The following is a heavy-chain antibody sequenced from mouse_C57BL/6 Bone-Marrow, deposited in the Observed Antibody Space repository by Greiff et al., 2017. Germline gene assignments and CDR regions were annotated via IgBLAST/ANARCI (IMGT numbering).Heavy chain of an antibody. CDR2: ISGGGGNT. CDR3: ARLRTGYFDV. CDR1: GFTFSSYT. J-gene: IGHJ1*03. Sequence: EVQVVESGGGLVKPGGSLKLSCAASGFTFSSYTMSWVRQTPEKRLEWVATISGGGGNTYYPDSVKGRFTISSDNAKNTLYLQMSSLRSEDTALYYCARLRTGYFDVWGTGTTVTVSS. V-gene: IGHV5-9*01.